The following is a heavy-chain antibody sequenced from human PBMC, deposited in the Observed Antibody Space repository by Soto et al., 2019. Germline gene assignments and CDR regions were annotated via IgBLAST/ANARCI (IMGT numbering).Heavy chain of an antibody. V-gene: IGHV4-34*01. Sequence: SETLSLTCAVYGGSFSGYYWSWIRQPPGKGLEWIGEINHSGSTNYNPSLKSRVTISVDTSKNPFSLKLSSVTAADTAVYYCARRQTVIAAAEKNWFDPWGQGTLVTVSS. D-gene: IGHD6-13*01. CDR2: INHSGST. J-gene: IGHJ5*02. CDR1: GGSFSGYY. CDR3: ARRQTVIAAAEKNWFDP.